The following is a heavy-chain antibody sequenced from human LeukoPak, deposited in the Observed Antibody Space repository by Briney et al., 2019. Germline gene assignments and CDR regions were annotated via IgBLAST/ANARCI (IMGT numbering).Heavy chain of an antibody. CDR2: IYYSGST. CDR3: ARERCSDY. Sequence: PSETLSLTCTVSGGSISSYYWSWIRQPPGKGLEWIGYIYYSGSTNYNPSLKSRVTISVDTSKNQFSLKLSSVTAADAAVYYCARERCSDYWGQGTLVTVSS. J-gene: IGHJ4*02. D-gene: IGHD2-21*01. CDR1: GGSISSYY. V-gene: IGHV4-59*01.